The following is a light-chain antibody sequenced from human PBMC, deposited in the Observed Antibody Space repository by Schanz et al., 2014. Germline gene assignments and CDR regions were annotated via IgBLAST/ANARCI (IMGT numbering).Light chain of an antibody. V-gene: IGLV3-21*02. CDR3: QLWDTSRDRPM. J-gene: IGLJ3*02. CDR2: DDD. CDR1: NIGSKS. Sequence: SYELTQPPSVSVAPGQTARITCAENNIGSKSVHWYQQQPGQAPVLVVHDDDDRPSGIPERFSGSNSGNTATLTISRVEAGDEADYYCQLWDTSRDRPMFGGGTKLTVL.